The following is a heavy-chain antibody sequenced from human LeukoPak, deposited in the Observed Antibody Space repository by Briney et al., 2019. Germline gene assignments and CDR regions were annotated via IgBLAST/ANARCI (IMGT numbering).Heavy chain of an antibody. D-gene: IGHD6-13*01. Sequence: GSLRLSCAASGFTFNSYGISWVRQAPGKGLEWIGSIYYSGSTYYNPSLKSRVTISVDTSKNQFSLKLSSVTAADTAVYYCARASRQLGDAFDIWGQGTMVTVSS. CDR3: ARASRQLGDAFDI. V-gene: IGHV4-39*07. J-gene: IGHJ3*02. CDR2: IYYSGST. CDR1: GFTFNSYG.